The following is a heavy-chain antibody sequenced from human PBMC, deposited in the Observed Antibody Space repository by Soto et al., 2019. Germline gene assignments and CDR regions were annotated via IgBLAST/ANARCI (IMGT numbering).Heavy chain of an antibody. CDR1: GFSLSTIGEG. D-gene: IGHD3-22*01. J-gene: IGHJ6*02. CDR3: ARRYYSGSSGYFGGLDV. Sequence: QITLKESGPTLVKPTQTLTLTCTLSGFSLSTIGEGVAWIRQPPGKALEWLAPIYWDDEKFYRPSLKSRLTITKDTSKNQVVLTMTNMDPLDTGTDFCARRYYSGSSGYFGGLDVWGQGTTVTVFS. CDR2: IYWDDEK. V-gene: IGHV2-5*02.